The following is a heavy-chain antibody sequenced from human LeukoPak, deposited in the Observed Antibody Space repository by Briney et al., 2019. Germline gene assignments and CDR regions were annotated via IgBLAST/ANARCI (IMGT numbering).Heavy chain of an antibody. CDR3: AKDGKNYFDY. D-gene: IGHD1-26*01. V-gene: IGHV3-30*18. CDR2: ISHDGSNK. Sequence: GRSLRLSCAASGFTFSTYGMHWVRQAPGKGLEWVAVISHDGSNKYYADSVKGRFTISRDNSKNTLYVQMNSLRAEDTALYYCAKDGKNYFDYWGQGTLVTVSS. CDR1: GFTFSTYG. J-gene: IGHJ4*02.